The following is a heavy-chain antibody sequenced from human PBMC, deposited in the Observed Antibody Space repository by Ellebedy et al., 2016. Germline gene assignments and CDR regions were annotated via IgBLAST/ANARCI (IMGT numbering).Heavy chain of an antibody. J-gene: IGHJ5*02. CDR3: VGSRPVTEGGATRTFFDP. Sequence: SETLSLTXNVSGASISSGASHWVWLRQPPGEEPVCIGIIYYTGMTYYDPSLRLRATMSLDMSRNQLPLQVTSVTAADTACYYCVGSRPVTEGGATRTFFDPWGPGTLVTVTS. CDR1: GASISSGASH. CDR2: IYYTGMT. D-gene: IGHD1-26*01. V-gene: IGHV4-39*06.